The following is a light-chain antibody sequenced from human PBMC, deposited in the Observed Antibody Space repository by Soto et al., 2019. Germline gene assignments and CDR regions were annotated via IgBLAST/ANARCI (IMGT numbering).Light chain of an antibody. V-gene: IGKV1-39*01. CDR2: AAS. J-gene: IGKJ2*02. CDR3: QQRYSTPRT. CDR1: QRISTY. Sequence: DIQMTQSPSSLSASVGDRVTITCRASQRISTYLNWYQQKPGKAPKLLIYAASSLESGVPSRFSGSGSGTDFTLTISSLQPEDFATYYCQQRYSTPRTFGQGTKLEIK.